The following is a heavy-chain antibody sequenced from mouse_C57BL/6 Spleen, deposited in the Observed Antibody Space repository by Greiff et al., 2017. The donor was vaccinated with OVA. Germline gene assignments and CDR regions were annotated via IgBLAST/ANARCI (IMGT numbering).Heavy chain of an antibody. CDR3: AREGDGRVSFDY. J-gene: IGHJ2*01. V-gene: IGHV1-52*01. Sequence: QVQLQQPGAELVRPGSSVKLSCKASGYTFTSYWMHWVKQRPIQGLEWIGNIDPSDSETHYNQKFKDKATLTVDKSSSTAYMQLSSLTSEDSAVYYCAREGDGRVSFDYWGQGTTLTVSS. CDR1: GYTFTSYW. CDR2: IDPSDSET. D-gene: IGHD1-1*01.